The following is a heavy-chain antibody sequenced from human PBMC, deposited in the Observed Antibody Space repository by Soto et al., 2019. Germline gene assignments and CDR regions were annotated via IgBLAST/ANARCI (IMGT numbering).Heavy chain of an antibody. V-gene: IGHV3-9*01. D-gene: IGHD3-10*01. J-gene: IGHJ4*02. Sequence: EVQLVESGGGLVQPGRSLRLSCAASGFTFDDYAMHWVRQAPGKGLEWVSGISWNSGSIGYADSVKGRFTISRDNAKNSLYLQMNSLRAEATALYYCAKDMGLSAGCDYWGQGTLVTVSS. CDR3: AKDMGLSAGCDY. CDR1: GFTFDDYA. CDR2: ISWNSGSI.